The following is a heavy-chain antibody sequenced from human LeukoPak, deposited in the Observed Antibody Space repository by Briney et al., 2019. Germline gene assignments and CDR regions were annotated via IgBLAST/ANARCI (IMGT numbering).Heavy chain of an antibody. Sequence: GGSLRLSCAASGFSFSAYGMHWVRQAPGKGLEWVAFIRNDGTYTYTDSVKGRFTISRDISKNTVYLQMNSLRADDTAVYYCARAGGYDYVWGSYRPETEYNWFDPWGQGTLVTVSS. D-gene: IGHD3-16*02. CDR3: ARAGGYDYVWGSYRPETEYNWFDP. CDR1: GFSFSAYG. CDR2: IRNDGTYT. J-gene: IGHJ5*02. V-gene: IGHV3-30*02.